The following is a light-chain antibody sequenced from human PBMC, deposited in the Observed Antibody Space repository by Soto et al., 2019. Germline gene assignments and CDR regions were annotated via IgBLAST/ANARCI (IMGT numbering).Light chain of an antibody. Sequence: EIVLTQSPGTLSLSPGERATLSCRASQSVSSSYLAWYQQKPGQAPRLVIYGASSRATGIPDRLSGSGSGTDFTLTISRLEPEDFAVYYCQQYGSSPPTFGQGTKVEIK. CDR1: QSVSSSY. CDR2: GAS. J-gene: IGKJ1*01. V-gene: IGKV3-20*01. CDR3: QQYGSSPPT.